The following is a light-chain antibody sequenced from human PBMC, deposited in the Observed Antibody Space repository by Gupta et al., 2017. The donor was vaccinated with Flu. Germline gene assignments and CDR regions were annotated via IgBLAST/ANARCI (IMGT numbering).Light chain of an antibody. V-gene: IGLV2-23*02. CDR3: CSYAGSNTYF. Sequence: SIISSCTGTSNDIGNNDLVSWYQQHPGKAPKLVIAEVTKRPSGVSDRFSGSKSGNTASLTISGLQTEDEADYYCCSYAGSNTYFFGTGTRVTVL. CDR1: SNDIGNNDL. CDR2: EVT. J-gene: IGLJ1*01.